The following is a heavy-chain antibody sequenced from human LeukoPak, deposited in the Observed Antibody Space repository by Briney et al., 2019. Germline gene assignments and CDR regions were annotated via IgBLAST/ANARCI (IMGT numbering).Heavy chain of an antibody. CDR1: GYSISSGYY. CDR2: IYHSGST. CDR3: ARKRIVGATVWFDP. J-gene: IGHJ5*02. D-gene: IGHD1-26*01. Sequence: SETLSLTCTVSGYSISSGYYWGWIRQPPGKGLEWIGSIYHSGSTYYNPSLKSRVTISVDTSKNQFSLKLSSVTAADTAVYYCARKRIVGATVWFDPWGQGTLVTVSS. V-gene: IGHV4-38-2*02.